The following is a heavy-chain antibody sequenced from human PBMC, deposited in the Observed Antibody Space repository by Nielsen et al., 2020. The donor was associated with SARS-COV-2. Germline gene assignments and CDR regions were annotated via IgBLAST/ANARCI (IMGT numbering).Heavy chain of an antibody. CDR3: ARDWSRAFDV. J-gene: IGHJ3*01. V-gene: IGHV3-23*01. CDR2: LSGSGEST. CDR1: GFTFRSHA. Sequence: GESLKISCAASGFTFRSHAMTWVRQAPGKGLEWVSALSGSGESTYYAESVKGRFTISRDNAKNSMSLQMNSLRVEDTAVYYCARDWSRAFDVWGQGTMVTISS.